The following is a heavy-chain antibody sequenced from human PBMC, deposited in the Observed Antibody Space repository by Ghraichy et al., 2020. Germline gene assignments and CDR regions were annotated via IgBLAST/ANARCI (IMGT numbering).Heavy chain of an antibody. Sequence: SETLSLNCTVSGGSTTSYYWNWIRQPPGKGLEWIGYMYHSGSSSYNPSLKSRVTISVDTSKNQFSLRLSSVTATDTAVYYCARGRLGVTNSFDIWGQGTMVTVSS. CDR3: ARGRLGVTNSFDI. CDR2: MYHSGSS. J-gene: IGHJ3*02. V-gene: IGHV4-59*08. D-gene: IGHD1-26*01. CDR1: GGSTTSYY.